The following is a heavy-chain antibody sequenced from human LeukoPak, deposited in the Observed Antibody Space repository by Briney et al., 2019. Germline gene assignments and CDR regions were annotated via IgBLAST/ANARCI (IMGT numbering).Heavy chain of an antibody. V-gene: IGHV3-30*03. D-gene: IGHD1-26*01. Sequence: GGSLRLSCAASGFTFSRYGMHWVRQALGKGLEWVAVISYDGSNKYYADSVKGRFTISRDNSKNTLYLQMNSLRSEDTAVYYCATLGAMSIKPFDYWGQGTLVTVSS. CDR1: GFTFSRYG. CDR2: ISYDGSNK. J-gene: IGHJ4*02. CDR3: ATLGAMSIKPFDY.